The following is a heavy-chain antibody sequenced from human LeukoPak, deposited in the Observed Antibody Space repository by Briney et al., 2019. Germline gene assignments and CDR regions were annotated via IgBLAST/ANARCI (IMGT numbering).Heavy chain of an antibody. Sequence: GASVKVSCKASGHTFTSYYMRWVRQAPGQGLEWMGIINPSGGSTSYAQKFQGRVTMTRDMSTSTVYMEMSSLRSEDTAVYYCARLGYSYGSYYFDYWGQGTLVTVSS. V-gene: IGHV1-46*01. CDR2: INPSGGST. CDR3: ARLGYSYGSYYFDY. J-gene: IGHJ4*02. CDR1: GHTFTSYY. D-gene: IGHD5-18*01.